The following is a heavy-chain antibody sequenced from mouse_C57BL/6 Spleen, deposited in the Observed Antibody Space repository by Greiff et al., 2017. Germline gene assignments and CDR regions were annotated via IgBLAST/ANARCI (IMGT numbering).Heavy chain of an antibody. V-gene: IGHV1-55*01. CDR2: IYPGSGST. CDR1: GYTFTSYW. Sequence: QVQLQQPGAELVKPGASVKMSCKASGYTFTSYWITWVKQRPGQGLEWIGDIYPGSGSTNYNEKFKSKATLTVDTSSSTAYMQLSSLTSEDSAVYYCARGDYYGSSTWFAYWCQGTLVTVSA. J-gene: IGHJ3*01. CDR3: ARGDYYGSSTWFAY. D-gene: IGHD1-1*01.